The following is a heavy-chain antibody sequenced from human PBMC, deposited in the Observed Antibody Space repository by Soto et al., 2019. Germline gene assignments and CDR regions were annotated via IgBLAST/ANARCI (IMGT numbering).Heavy chain of an antibody. D-gene: IGHD3-22*01. CDR1: GYTFASYA. CDR2: INAGNGNT. Sequence: ASVKVSCKASGYTFASYAMHWVRQAPGQRLEWMGWINAGNGNTKYSQKFQGRVTITRDTSASTAYMELSSLRSEDTAVYYCARGSGYYYWDDYWGQGALVTVSS. V-gene: IGHV1-3*01. CDR3: ARGSGYYYWDDY. J-gene: IGHJ4*02.